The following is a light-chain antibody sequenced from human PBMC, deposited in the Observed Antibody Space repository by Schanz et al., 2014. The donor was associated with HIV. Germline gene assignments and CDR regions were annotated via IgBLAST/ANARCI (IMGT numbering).Light chain of an antibody. CDR2: DVS. V-gene: IGLV2-14*01. J-gene: IGLJ3*02. CDR1: SSDVGGYNY. CDR3: SSFAGSNIPWV. Sequence: QSVLTQPRSVSGSPGQSITISCTGTSSDVGGYNYVSWYQQHPGKAPKVMIYDVSNRPSGVSNRFSGSKSGNTASLTISGLQAEDEADYYCSSFAGSNIPWVFGGGTKVTVL.